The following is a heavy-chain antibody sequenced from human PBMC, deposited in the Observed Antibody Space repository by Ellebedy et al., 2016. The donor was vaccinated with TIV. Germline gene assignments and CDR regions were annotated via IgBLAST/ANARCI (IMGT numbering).Heavy chain of an antibody. D-gene: IGHD3-22*01. Sequence: GGSLRLSCAASGFTFSTYEMHWVRQAPGKGLEWISYIGSSGTTIYYADSVKGRFTISRDNAKNSLYLQMNSLRAKDTAVYYCARDYSDTSGCLTSWGQGTLVTVSS. CDR3: ARDYSDTSGCLTS. CDR2: IGSSGTTI. CDR1: GFTFSTYE. J-gene: IGHJ5*02. V-gene: IGHV3-48*03.